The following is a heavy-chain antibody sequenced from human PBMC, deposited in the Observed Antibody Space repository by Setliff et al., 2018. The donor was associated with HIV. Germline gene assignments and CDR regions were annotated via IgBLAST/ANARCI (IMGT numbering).Heavy chain of an antibody. CDR3: ARDRMGAGNWFDP. V-gene: IGHV1-3*01. J-gene: IGHJ5*02. CDR1: GYTFNNHA. Sequence: ASVKVSCKASGYTFNNHAMHWVRQAPGQRPEWMGWISAGNGYTKYSQRFQDRVTLIRDTSANTAYMELSSLRSEDTAVYYCARDRMGAGNWFDPWGQGTLVTVSS. CDR2: ISAGNGYT. D-gene: IGHD1-26*01.